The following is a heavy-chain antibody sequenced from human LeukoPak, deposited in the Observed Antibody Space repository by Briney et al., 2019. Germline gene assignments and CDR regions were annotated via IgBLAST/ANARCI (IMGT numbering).Heavy chain of an antibody. CDR2: INHSGST. J-gene: IGHJ4*02. D-gene: IGHD1-26*01. CDR3: ARGRGVGATFLDY. CDR1: GGSFSGYY. Sequence: YPSETLSLTCAVYGGSFSGYYWSWIRQPPGKGLEWIGEINHSGSTNYNPSLKSRVTISVDTSKNQFSLKLSSVTAADTAVYYCARGRGVGATFLDYWGQGTLVTVSS. V-gene: IGHV4-34*01.